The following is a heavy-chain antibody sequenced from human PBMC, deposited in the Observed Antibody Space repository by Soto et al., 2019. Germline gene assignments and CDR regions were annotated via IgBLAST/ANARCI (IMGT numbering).Heavy chain of an antibody. Sequence: SVKVSCKASGGNFSCYTISWVRQAPGQGLEWMGRIIPILGIANYAQKFQGRVTITADKSTSTAYMELSSLRSEDTAVYYCARDLGYCSGGSCSPFDYWGHGTLVTVSS. V-gene: IGHV1-69*04. CDR1: GGNFSCYT. CDR2: IIPILGIA. D-gene: IGHD2-15*01. CDR3: ARDLGYCSGGSCSPFDY. J-gene: IGHJ4*01.